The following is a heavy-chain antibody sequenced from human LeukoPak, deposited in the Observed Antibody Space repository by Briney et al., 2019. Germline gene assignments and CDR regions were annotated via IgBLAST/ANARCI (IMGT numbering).Heavy chain of an antibody. Sequence: GGSLRLSCAASGFTFSSYGMSWVRQAPGKGLEWVSAISGSGVSTYYADSVKGRFIISRDTSKNTLYLQMNSLRAEDTAVYYCAKRGIGGYTDYWGQGTLVTVSS. CDR3: AKRGIGGYTDY. CDR1: GFTFSSYG. J-gene: IGHJ4*02. V-gene: IGHV3-23*01. CDR2: ISGSGVST. D-gene: IGHD5-12*01.